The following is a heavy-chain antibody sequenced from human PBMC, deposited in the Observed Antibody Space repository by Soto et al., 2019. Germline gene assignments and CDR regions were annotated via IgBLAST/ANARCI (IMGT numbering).Heavy chain of an antibody. V-gene: IGHV3-23*01. CDR1: GFTFSSYA. Sequence: GGSLRLSCAASGFTFSSYAMSWVRQAPGKGLEWVSAISGSGGSTYYADPVKGRFTISRDNSKNTLYLQMNSLRAEDTAVYYCAKMGVDYDILTGYYYFDYWGQGTLVTVSS. J-gene: IGHJ4*02. D-gene: IGHD3-9*01. CDR3: AKMGVDYDILTGYYYFDY. CDR2: ISGSGGST.